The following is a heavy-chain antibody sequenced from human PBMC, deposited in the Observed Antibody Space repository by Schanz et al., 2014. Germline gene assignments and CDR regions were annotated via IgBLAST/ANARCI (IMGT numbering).Heavy chain of an antibody. Sequence: QVQLVQSGVEVKRPGASVRVSCKASGYSFTDYAIHWVRQAPGQGLEWMGWISGYNGDTNYAPKFQDRVTMTTDTTTGITTVELRNLKSDDTAVYYGARDRVSFVRGPLGVDWGQGTQVIVSS. CDR2: ISGYNGDT. CDR1: GYSFTDYA. D-gene: IGHD3-10*01. J-gene: IGHJ4*02. V-gene: IGHV1-18*01. CDR3: ARDRVSFVRGPLGVD.